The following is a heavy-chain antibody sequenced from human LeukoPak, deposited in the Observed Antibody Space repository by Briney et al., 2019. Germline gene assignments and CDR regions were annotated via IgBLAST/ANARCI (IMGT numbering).Heavy chain of an antibody. CDR3: ARDYGDPEDYYGMDV. D-gene: IGHD4-17*01. Sequence: GGSLRLSWAASGFTSSSYAMHWVRQAPGKGLEWVAVISYDGSNKYYADSVKGRFTISRDNSKNTLYLQMNSLRAEDTAVYYCARDYGDPEDYYGMDVWGQGTTVTVSS. V-gene: IGHV3-30-3*01. J-gene: IGHJ6*02. CDR1: GFTSSSYA. CDR2: ISYDGSNK.